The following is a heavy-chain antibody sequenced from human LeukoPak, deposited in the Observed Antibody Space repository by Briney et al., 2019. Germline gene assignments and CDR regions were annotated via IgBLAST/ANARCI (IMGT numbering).Heavy chain of an antibody. CDR3: ARYYDFWSGAGSGYFDY. CDR1: GGSISSYY. Sequence: SETLSLTCTVSGGSISSYYWSWIRQPPGKGLEWIGYIYYSGSTNYNPSLKSQVTISVDTSKNQFSLKLSSVTAADTAVYYCARYYDFWSGAGSGYFDYWGQGTLVTVSS. V-gene: IGHV4-59*01. CDR2: IYYSGST. J-gene: IGHJ4*02. D-gene: IGHD3-3*01.